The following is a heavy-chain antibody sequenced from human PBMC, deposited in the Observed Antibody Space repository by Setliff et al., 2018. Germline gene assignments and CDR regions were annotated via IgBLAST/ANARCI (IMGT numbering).Heavy chain of an antibody. Sequence: KPSETLSLTCAVSGYSISSGYYWGWIRQPPGKGLEWIGNIYHSGSTYYNPSLKSRVTISVDTSKNQFSLKLSSVTAADTAVYYCASTIAAAGTAADYWGQGTLVTVSS. CDR1: GYSISSGYY. CDR2: IYHSGST. D-gene: IGHD6-13*01. J-gene: IGHJ4*02. V-gene: IGHV4-38-2*01. CDR3: ASTIAAAGTAADY.